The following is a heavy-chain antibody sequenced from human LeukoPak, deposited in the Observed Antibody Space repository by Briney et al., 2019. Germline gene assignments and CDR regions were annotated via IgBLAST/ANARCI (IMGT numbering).Heavy chain of an antibody. J-gene: IGHJ4*02. Sequence: GASLRLSCSASGFTFSSYAMNWVRQAPGKGLEWVSYISSNGSTIYYADSVKGRFTISRDNAKNSLYLQMNSLRAEDTAVYFCASVRQFVDYWGQGTLVTVSS. D-gene: IGHD3-10*01. V-gene: IGHV3-48*03. CDR3: ASVRQFVDY. CDR1: GFTFSSYA. CDR2: ISSNGSTI.